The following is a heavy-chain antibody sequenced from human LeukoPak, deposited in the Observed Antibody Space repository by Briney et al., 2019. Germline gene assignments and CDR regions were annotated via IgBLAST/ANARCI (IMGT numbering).Heavy chain of an antibody. D-gene: IGHD2-15*01. V-gene: IGHV1-8*01. CDR2: MNPNSGNT. CDR1: GYTFTSYD. J-gene: IGHJ6*03. Sequence: ASVKVSCKASGYTFTSYDINWVRQATGQGLEWMGWMNPNSGNTGYAQKFQGRVTMTRNTSISTAYMELSSLRSEDTAVYYCARGPHRIVVVLRHYYYMDVWGKGTTVTISS. CDR3: ARGPHRIVVVLRHYYYMDV.